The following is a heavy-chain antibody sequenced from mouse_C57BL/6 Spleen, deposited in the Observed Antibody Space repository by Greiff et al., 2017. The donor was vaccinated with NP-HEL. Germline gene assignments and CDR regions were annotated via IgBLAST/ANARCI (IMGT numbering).Heavy chain of an antibody. CDR1: GFTFSSYA. D-gene: IGHD1-1*01. CDR3: TSVYYGSSLFDY. V-gene: IGHV5-9-1*02. CDR2: ISSGGDYI. J-gene: IGHJ2*01. Sequence: EVQVVESGEGLVKPGGSLKLSCAASGFTFSSYAMSWVRQTPEKRLEWVAYISSGGDYIYYADTVKGRFTISRDNARNTLYLQMSSLKSEDTAMYYCTSVYYGSSLFDYWGQGTTLTVSS.